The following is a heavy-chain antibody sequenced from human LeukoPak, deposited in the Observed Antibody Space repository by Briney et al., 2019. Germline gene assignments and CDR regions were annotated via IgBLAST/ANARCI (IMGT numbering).Heavy chain of an antibody. J-gene: IGHJ4*02. CDR3: AKRADSGGYPFDY. D-gene: IGHD3-22*01. V-gene: IGHV3-23*01. CDR1: GFTFRNYD. CDR2: ISGGGSNT. Sequence: GGSLRLSCAASGFTFRNYDMFWVRQAPGKGLEWVSDISGGGSNTHYADSVKGHFTISRDNSKNTLYLQMNSLRAEDTAVYYCAKRADSGGYPFDYWGQGTLVTVSS.